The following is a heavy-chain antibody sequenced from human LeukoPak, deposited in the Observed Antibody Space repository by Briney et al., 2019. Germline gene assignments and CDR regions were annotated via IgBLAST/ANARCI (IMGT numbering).Heavy chain of an antibody. V-gene: IGHV3-30-3*01. CDR1: GFTFSSYA. Sequence: GGSLGLSCAASGFTFSSYAMHWVRQAPGKGLEWVAVISYDGSNKYYADSVKGRFTISRDNSKNTLYLQMNSLRAEDTAVYYGARVGTYYYDSSGYPADAFDIWGQGTMVTVSS. CDR2: ISYDGSNK. CDR3: ARVGTYYYDSSGYPADAFDI. D-gene: IGHD3-22*01. J-gene: IGHJ3*02.